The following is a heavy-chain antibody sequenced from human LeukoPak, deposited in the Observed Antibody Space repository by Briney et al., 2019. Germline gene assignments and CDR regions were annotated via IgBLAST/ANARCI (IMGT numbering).Heavy chain of an antibody. CDR3: ARDIAYCGGDCYGKV. J-gene: IGHJ6*02. CDR2: INTDGSST. V-gene: IGHV3-74*01. CDR1: GITFSSYW. D-gene: IGHD2-21*02. Sequence: GGSLRLSCAASGITFSSYWMHWVRQAPGKGLVWVSCINTDGSSTSYADSVKGRFTISRDNAKNTLYLQMNSLRVEDTAVYYCARDIAYCGGDCYGKVWGQGTTVTVSS.